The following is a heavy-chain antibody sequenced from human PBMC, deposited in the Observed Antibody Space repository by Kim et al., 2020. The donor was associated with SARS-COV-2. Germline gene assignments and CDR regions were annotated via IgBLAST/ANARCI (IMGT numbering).Heavy chain of an antibody. Sequence: SGPTLVKPTQTLTLTCTFSGFSLSTSGVGVGWIRQPPGQALEWLAVIYWDDDKRYSPSLKSRLTITKDTSKNQVVLTLTNMDPVDTATYYCARGEFYYDSSASYISWFDPWGEGPLVTVSS. J-gene: IGHJ5*02. CDR3: ARGEFYYDSSASYISWFDP. V-gene: IGHV2-5*02. CDR1: GFSLSTSGVG. CDR2: IYWDDDK. D-gene: IGHD3-22*01.